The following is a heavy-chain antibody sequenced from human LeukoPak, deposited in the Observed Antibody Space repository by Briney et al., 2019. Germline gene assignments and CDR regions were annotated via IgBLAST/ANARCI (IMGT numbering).Heavy chain of an antibody. D-gene: IGHD3-10*01. J-gene: IGHJ4*02. CDR3: ARSWGVRGVNLDY. CDR2: INSDGSST. CDR1: GGSISSSSYY. V-gene: IGHV3-74*01. Sequence: ETLSLTCTVSGGSISSSSYYWGWIRQPPGKGLVWVSRINSDGSSTSYADSVKGRFTISRDNAKNTLYLQMNSLRAEDTAVYYCARSWGVRGVNLDYWGQGTLVTVSS.